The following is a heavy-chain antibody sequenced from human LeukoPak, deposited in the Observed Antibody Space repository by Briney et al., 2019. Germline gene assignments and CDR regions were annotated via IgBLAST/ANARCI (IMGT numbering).Heavy chain of an antibody. CDR2: ISGSGGDT. Sequence: PGGSLRLSCAASGFIFSDYHMSWVRQAPGKGLEWVSGISGSGGDTYFADSVKGRFTISRDNSKNTVFLQMDSLRAEDTAVYYCAKTTAGYSSGRYPGWPIDYWGQGTLVTVSS. CDR3: AKTTAGYSSGRYPGWPIDY. D-gene: IGHD6-19*01. CDR1: GFIFSDYH. J-gene: IGHJ4*02. V-gene: IGHV3-23*01.